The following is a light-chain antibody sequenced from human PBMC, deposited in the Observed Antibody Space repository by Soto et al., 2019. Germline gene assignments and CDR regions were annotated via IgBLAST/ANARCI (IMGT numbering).Light chain of an antibody. V-gene: IGLV1-44*01. CDR2: SNN. CDR1: SSNIGSNT. J-gene: IGLJ1*01. CDR3: AAWDDSLNAYV. Sequence: QSVLTQPPSASGTPGQRVTISCSGSSSNIGSNTVNWYQQLPGTAPKLLIYSNNERPSGVPDRFSGSKSGTSASLAISGLQSEDVADFYCAAWDDSLNAYVIGTGTKLTVL.